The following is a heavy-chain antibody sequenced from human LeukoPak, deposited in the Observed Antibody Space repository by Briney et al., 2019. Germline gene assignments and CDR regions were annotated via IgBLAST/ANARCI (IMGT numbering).Heavy chain of an antibody. CDR3: ARGPAGGYCSSTSCFYYGMDV. V-gene: IGHV4-34*01. CDR1: GGSFGGYY. CDR2: INHSGST. J-gene: IGHJ6*02. Sequence: SETLSLTCAVYGGSFGGYYWRWICQPPGKGLEWIGEINHSGSTNYNPSLKSRVTISVDTSKNQFSLKLSSVTAADTAAYYCARGPAGGYCSSTSCFYYGMDVWGQGTTVTVSS. D-gene: IGHD2-2*01.